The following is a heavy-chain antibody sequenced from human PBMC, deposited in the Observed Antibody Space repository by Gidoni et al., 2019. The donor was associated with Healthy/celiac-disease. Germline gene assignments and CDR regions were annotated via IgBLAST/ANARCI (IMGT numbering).Heavy chain of an antibody. CDR1: GYTFTSYG. J-gene: IGHJ4*02. V-gene: IGHV1-18*01. D-gene: IGHD1-1*01. Sequence: QVQLVQSGAEVKKPGASVKVSCKASGYTFTSYGISWVRQAPGQGLEWIGWISAYNGNTNYAQQLQGRFTMTTDTSTSTAYMELRRLRSHAPAVYYCATQPPYNWNDLYFDYWGQGTLVTVSS. CDR2: ISAYNGNT. CDR3: ATQPPYNWNDLYFDY.